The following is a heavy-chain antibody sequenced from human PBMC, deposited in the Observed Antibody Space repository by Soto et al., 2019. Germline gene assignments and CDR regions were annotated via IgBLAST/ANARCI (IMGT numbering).Heavy chain of an antibody. CDR2: IRGSGGST. D-gene: IGHD2-2*01. CDR3: AKVMSVVPAATYDY. Sequence: GGSLRLSCAASGFTFSSYAMSWVRQAPGKGLEWVSAIRGSGGSTYYADSVKGRFTISRDNSKNTLYLQMNSLRAEDTAVYYCAKVMSVVPAATYDYWGQGTLVTVSS. CDR1: GFTFSSYA. J-gene: IGHJ4*02. V-gene: IGHV3-23*01.